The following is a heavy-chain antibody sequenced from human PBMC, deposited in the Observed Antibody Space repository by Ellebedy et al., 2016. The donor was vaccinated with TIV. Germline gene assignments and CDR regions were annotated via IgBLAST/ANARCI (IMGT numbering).Heavy chain of an antibody. CDR1: LGSISSHY. D-gene: IGHD1-1*01. V-gene: IGHV4-59*11. Sequence: SETLSLXXTVSLGSISSHYWTWIRQPPGKGLEWIGTIYYTGSTSYSPSLTGRVTMSVVTSKNQISLRLNSVTATDTAVYYCARVHCSITTCDYYYMDVWGKGTTVTVSS. CDR2: IYYTGST. J-gene: IGHJ6*03. CDR3: ARVHCSITTCDYYYMDV.